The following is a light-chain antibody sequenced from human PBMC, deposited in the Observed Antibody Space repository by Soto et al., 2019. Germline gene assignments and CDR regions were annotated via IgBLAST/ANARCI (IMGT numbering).Light chain of an antibody. CDR1: QSISTY. CDR3: QQYDDLPIT. Sequence: DIQMTQSPSSLSASVGDRVTITCRASQSISTYLNWYQQKPGKAPKLLISGASSLQSGVPSRFSGSGSGTHFTFTISSLQPEDVATYYCQQYDDLPITFGQGTRLEIK. CDR2: GAS. J-gene: IGKJ5*01. V-gene: IGKV1-33*01.